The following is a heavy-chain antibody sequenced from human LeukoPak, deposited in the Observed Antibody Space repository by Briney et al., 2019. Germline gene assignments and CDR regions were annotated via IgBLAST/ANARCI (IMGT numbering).Heavy chain of an antibody. Sequence: PSETLPLTCTVSGGSISSSSYYWGWIRQPPGKGLEWIGSIYYSGSTYYNPSLKSRVTISVDTSKNQFSLKLSSVTAADTAVYYCASRYCSSTSCQRRSFDYWGQGTLVTVSS. D-gene: IGHD2-2*01. CDR1: GGSISSSSYY. V-gene: IGHV4-39*01. J-gene: IGHJ4*02. CDR3: ASRYCSSTSCQRRSFDY. CDR2: IYYSGST.